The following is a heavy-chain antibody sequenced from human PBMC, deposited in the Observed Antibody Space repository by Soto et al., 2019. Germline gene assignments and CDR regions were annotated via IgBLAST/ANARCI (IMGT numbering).Heavy chain of an antibody. CDR2: IIPIFGTA. CDR3: ARSKLSIAARPLDY. Sequence: SVKVSCKASGGTFSSYAISWVRQAPGQGLEWMGGIIPIFGTANYAQKFQGRVTITADKSTSTAYMELSSLRSEDTAVYYCARSKLSIAARPLDYWGQGTLVTVSS. D-gene: IGHD6-6*01. CDR1: GGTFSSYA. V-gene: IGHV1-69*06. J-gene: IGHJ4*02.